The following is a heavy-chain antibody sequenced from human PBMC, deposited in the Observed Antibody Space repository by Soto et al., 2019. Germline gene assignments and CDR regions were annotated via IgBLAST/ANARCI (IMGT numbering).Heavy chain of an antibody. CDR2: TSRSNSHT. V-gene: IGHV3-11*05. D-gene: IGHD2-2*01. Sequence: QVQLVESGGGSVKPGGSLRLSCAASGFTCSDYYITWIRQAPGKGLEWLSYTSRSNSHTIYADSVKGLFTISRDNAKNSPYLQMNSLRAEDTAVYYCARECKYCSSMDSLDVWGQGTMVTVSS. J-gene: IGHJ6*02. CDR1: GFTCSDYY. CDR3: ARECKYCSSMDSLDV.